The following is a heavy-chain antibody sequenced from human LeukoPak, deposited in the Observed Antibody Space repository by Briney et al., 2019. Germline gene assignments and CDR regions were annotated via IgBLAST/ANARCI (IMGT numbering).Heavy chain of an antibody. Sequence: PGGSLRLSRAAPGFTSTHYAMKSVRPAPGEGVGWVSGLIGSSGSTDYADSVKGRFTISRDNSKNTLFLQMNSLRAEDTAIYYCAKGAYDYIEIGYFDSWGQGTLVTVSS. V-gene: IGHV3-23*01. CDR3: AKGAYDYIEIGYFDS. J-gene: IGHJ4*02. CDR1: GFTSTHYA. CDR2: LIGSSGST. D-gene: IGHD5-12*01.